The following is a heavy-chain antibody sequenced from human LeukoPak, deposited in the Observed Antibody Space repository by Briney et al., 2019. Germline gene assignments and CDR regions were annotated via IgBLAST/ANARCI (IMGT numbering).Heavy chain of an antibody. CDR1: GGSISSTSYY. V-gene: IGHV4-39*07. Sequence: PSETLSLTCLVSGGSISSTSYYWGWIRQSPGRGLEWIGSFYYTGSIFDNRSLRSRVTISFDMSKNQFLLKLTSVTAADTAVYYCAADGSSTGDYWGQGTLVTVSS. D-gene: IGHD2-2*01. CDR2: FYYTGSI. J-gene: IGHJ4*02. CDR3: AADGSSTGDY.